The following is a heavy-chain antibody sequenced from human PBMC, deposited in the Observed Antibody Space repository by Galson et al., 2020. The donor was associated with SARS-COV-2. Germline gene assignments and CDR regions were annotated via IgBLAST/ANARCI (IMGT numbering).Heavy chain of an antibody. CDR3: AKTLVGNGGYMDV. Sequence: VGSLRLSCGGSGFIFSVYAMNWVRQAPGKGLEWVATIDSTGGFIYYQDSVQGRFTISRDNSKDTVFLQMNSLRAEDTAVYHCAKTLVGNGGYMDVWGKGTTVTVSS. CDR1: GFIFSVYA. J-gene: IGHJ6*03. V-gene: IGHV3-23*01. D-gene: IGHD2-2*01. CDR2: IDSTGGFI.